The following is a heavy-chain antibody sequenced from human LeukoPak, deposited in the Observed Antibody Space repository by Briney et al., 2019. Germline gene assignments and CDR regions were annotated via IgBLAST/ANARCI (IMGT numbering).Heavy chain of an antibody. CDR1: GGSISSSSYY. D-gene: IGHD1-7*01. CDR3: AKLITGTTTAFDI. CDR2: VYTSGST. J-gene: IGHJ3*02. Sequence: PSETLSLTCTVSGGSISSSSYYWTWIRQPAGKGLEWIGGVYTSGSTHYNPSLDTRLTMSVDTSKNQFSLKLSSVTAADTAVNYCAKLITGTTTAFDIWGQGTMVTVSS. V-gene: IGHV4-61*02.